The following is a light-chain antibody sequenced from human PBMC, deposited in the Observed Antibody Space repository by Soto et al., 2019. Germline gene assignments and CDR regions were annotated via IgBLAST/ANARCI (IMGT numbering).Light chain of an antibody. J-gene: IGKJ2*01. CDR3: QQYGSSPLYT. CDR2: GAS. Sequence: EIVLTQSPGTLSLSPGERATLSCRASQSVSSSYLAWYQQKPGQAPRLLIYGASSRATGIPDRFSGSGSGTDFTLTTSRLQPIDFAVYYCQQYGSSPLYTFGQGTKLEIK. CDR1: QSVSSSY. V-gene: IGKV3-20*01.